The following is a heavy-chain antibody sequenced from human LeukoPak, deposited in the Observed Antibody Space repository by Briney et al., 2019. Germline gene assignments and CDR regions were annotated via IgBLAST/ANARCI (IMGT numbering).Heavy chain of an antibody. CDR1: GFTFSSYA. CDR2: ISGSGGST. J-gene: IGHJ4*02. CDR3: AKDPGIAAAGTYTWFDY. Sequence: GGSLRLSCAASGFTFSSYAMSWVRQAPGKGLEWVSAISGSGGSTYYADSVKGRFTISRDNSKNTLYLQMNSLRAEDTAVYYCAKDPGIAAAGTYTWFDYWGQGTLVTVSS. D-gene: IGHD6-13*01. V-gene: IGHV3-23*01.